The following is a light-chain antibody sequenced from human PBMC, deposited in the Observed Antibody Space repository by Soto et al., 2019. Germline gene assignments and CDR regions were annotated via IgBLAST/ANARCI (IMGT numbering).Light chain of an antibody. V-gene: IGKV3-20*01. J-gene: IGKJ1*01. Sequence: EIVLTQSPGILSLATGARATLSCRASQTVAYTSLAWYQQRPGQAPRLLIYGTSTRATGTPDRFIGSGSGTAFTLTISRLEPEDFAVYYCQQYVTTPRTFGQGTKVE. CDR1: QTVAYTS. CDR2: GTS. CDR3: QQYVTTPRT.